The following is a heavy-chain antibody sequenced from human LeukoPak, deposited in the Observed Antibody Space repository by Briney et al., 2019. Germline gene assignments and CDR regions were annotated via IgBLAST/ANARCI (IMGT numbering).Heavy chain of an antibody. CDR2: ISGSGGST. Sequence: GGSLRLSCAASGFTFSSYAMSWVRQAPGKGLEWVSAISGSGGSTYYADSVKGRFTISRDNSKNTLYLQMNSLRAEDTAVYYCAKDPYYDYVWGSYGYWGQGTLVTASS. CDR1: GFTFSSYA. CDR3: AKDPYYDYVWGSYGY. V-gene: IGHV3-23*01. J-gene: IGHJ4*02. D-gene: IGHD3-16*01.